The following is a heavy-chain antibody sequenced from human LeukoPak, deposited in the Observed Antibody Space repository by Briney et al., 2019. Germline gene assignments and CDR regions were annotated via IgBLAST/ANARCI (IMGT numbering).Heavy chain of an antibody. CDR2: TRYDGSTN. Sequence: GGSLGLSCAASGFTFSTYGMHWVRQAPGKGLEWVAFTRYDGSTNFYTDSVKGRFTISRDNSKNTLYLQMSSLRAEDTAVYYCAKDGPRIGGITARYFDYWGQGTLVTVSS. D-gene: IGHD1-7*01. CDR1: GFTFSTYG. CDR3: AKDGPRIGGITARYFDY. J-gene: IGHJ4*02. V-gene: IGHV3-30*02.